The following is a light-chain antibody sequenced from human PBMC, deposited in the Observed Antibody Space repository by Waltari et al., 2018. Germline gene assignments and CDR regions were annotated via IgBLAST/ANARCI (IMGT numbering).Light chain of an antibody. CDR1: SRDVGGYHY. Sequence: QSALTQPRSVSGSPGQSVTISCTGTSRDVGGYHYVSWFQQHPGKVPKLLFYDVSEWHSDVPDRFSGSKSANTASLTISGLQTDDEADYYCCSFAGSYTFVFGTGTRVTVL. CDR3: CSFAGSYTFV. J-gene: IGLJ1*01. CDR2: DVS. V-gene: IGLV2-11*01.